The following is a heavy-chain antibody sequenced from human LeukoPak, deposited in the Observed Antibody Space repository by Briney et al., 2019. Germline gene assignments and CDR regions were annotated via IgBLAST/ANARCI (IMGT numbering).Heavy chain of an antibody. J-gene: IGHJ3*02. CDR1: GFTFSSYA. CDR2: ISYDGSNK. CDR3: AKDPGLGYCSSTSCYTGAFDI. Sequence: GGSLRLSCAASGFTFSSYAMHWVRQAPGKGLEWVAVISYDGSNKYYADSVKGRFTISRDNSKNTLYLQMNSLRAEDTAVYYCAKDPGLGYCSSTSCYTGAFDIWGQGTMVTVSS. V-gene: IGHV3-30*04. D-gene: IGHD2-2*02.